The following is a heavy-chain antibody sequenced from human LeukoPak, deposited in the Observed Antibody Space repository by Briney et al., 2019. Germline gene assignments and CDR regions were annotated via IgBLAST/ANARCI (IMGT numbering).Heavy chain of an antibody. D-gene: IGHD3-22*01. Sequence: KPSETLSLTCTLSGDYISSSNYYWGWIRQPPGKGLEWIGDIYYSGSTYCNASLKSRVSISIDTSNNHFSLHLSSLTAADTALYYCARRRYYDSTGYLDWGHGTLVTVSS. J-gene: IGHJ1*01. V-gene: IGHV4-39*02. CDR3: ARRRYYDSTGYLD. CDR2: IYYSGST. CDR1: GDYISSSNYY.